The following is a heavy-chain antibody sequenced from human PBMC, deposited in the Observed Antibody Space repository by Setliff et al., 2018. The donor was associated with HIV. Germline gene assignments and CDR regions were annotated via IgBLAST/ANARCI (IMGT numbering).Heavy chain of an antibody. CDR3: ARSPYSGRLVP. Sequence: GASVKVSCKASGYTFTDYFIHWVRQAPGQGLEWMGWVNPSSGATNYAQKFQGRVTMTRDTSISTAYMEVSRLRSDDTAVYFCARSPYSGRLVPWGQGTLVTVSS. D-gene: IGHD5-12*01. V-gene: IGHV1-2*02. CDR2: VNPSSGAT. CDR1: GYTFTDYF. J-gene: IGHJ5*02.